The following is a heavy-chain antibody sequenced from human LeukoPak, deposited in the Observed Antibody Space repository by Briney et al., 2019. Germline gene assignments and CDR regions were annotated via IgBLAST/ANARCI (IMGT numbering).Heavy chain of an antibody. Sequence: PGGSLRLSCAASGFTFSSYSMNWVRQAPGKGLEWVSSISSSGAYIYYADSVKGRFTISRDDAKNSLDLQMNSLRAEDTAVYFCAREPKAVAGYVDYWGQGTLVTVSS. D-gene: IGHD6-19*01. J-gene: IGHJ4*02. CDR3: AREPKAVAGYVDY. V-gene: IGHV3-21*01. CDR2: ISSSGAYI. CDR1: GFTFSSYS.